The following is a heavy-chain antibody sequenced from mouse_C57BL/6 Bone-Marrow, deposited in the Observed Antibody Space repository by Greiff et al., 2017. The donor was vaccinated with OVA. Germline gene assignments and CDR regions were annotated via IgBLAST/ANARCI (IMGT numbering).Heavy chain of an antibody. CDR3: TTDSSGSPDY. D-gene: IGHD3-2*02. CDR1: GFNIKDDY. J-gene: IGHJ2*01. Sequence: EVQVVESGAELVRPGASVKLSCTASGFNIKDDYMHWVKQRPEQGLEWIGWIDPENGDTEYASKFQGKATITADTSSNTAYLQLSSLTSEDTAVYYCTTDSSGSPDYWGQGTTLTVSS. CDR2: IDPENGDT. V-gene: IGHV14-4*01.